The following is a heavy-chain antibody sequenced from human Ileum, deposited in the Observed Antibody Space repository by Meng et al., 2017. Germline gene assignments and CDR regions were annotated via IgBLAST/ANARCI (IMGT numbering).Heavy chain of an antibody. V-gene: IGHV4-34*01. CDR1: GGSSSGDY. Sequence: QVQLQQWGPGLLKPSETLPLTCAVDGGSSSGDYWSWLRQTPGKGLEWIGEINRGGATNYSPSLRSRATISIDTSKNQFSLNLTSVTAADTAVYYCAVGPASEWFFDSWGQGSLVTVSS. D-gene: IGHD3-3*01. CDR2: INRGGAT. CDR3: AVGPASEWFFDS. J-gene: IGHJ4*02.